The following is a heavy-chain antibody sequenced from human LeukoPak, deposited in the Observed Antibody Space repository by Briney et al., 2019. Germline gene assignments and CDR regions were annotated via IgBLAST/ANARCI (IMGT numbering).Heavy chain of an antibody. V-gene: IGHV3-33*01. CDR1: GFIFSHYG. Sequence: PGGSLRLFCAASGFIFSHYGMHWVRQAPGKGLEWVAVIWSDGSNRFYAGSVKGRFTISRDNSQNTLFLQMNSLRAEDTAMYYCARDAQRGFDYSNSLEYWGHGTLVTVSS. CDR3: ARDAQRGFDYSNSLEY. CDR2: IWSDGSNR. D-gene: IGHD4-11*01. J-gene: IGHJ4*01.